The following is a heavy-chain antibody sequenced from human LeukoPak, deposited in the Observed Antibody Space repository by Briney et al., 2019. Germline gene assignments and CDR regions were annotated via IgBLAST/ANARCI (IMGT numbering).Heavy chain of an antibody. V-gene: IGHV1-8*03. CDR3: ARVGTVTLYYFDY. CDR2: MNPNSGNT. J-gene: IGHJ4*02. CDR1: GGTFSSYA. Sequence: ASVKVSCKASGGTFSSYAINWVRQATGQGLEWMGWMNPNSGNTGYAQKFQGRVTITRNTSISTAYMELSSLRSEDTAVYYCARVGTVTLYYFDYWGQGTLVTVSS. D-gene: IGHD4-17*01.